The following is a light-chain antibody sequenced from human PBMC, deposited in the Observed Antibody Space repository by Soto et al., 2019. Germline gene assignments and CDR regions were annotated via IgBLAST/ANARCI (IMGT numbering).Light chain of an antibody. CDR3: ASYTSSSTSVI. Sequence: QSALTQPASVSGSPGQSITISCTGNSSDVGGYKYVSWYQQHPDKAPKLIIFEVSNRPSGISSSFSGSKSGNTASLTISGLQAEDEADYYCASYTSSSTSVIFGRGTKLTVL. CDR2: EVS. V-gene: IGLV2-14*01. J-gene: IGLJ2*01. CDR1: SSDVGGYKY.